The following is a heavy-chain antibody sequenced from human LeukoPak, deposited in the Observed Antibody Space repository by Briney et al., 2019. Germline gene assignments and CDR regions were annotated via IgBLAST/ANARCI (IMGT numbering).Heavy chain of an antibody. V-gene: IGHV3-48*03. J-gene: IGHJ4*02. CDR1: GFSISSYE. CDR3: ARRSSHHSHYFDY. Sequence: GGSLRLSCAASGFSISSYEMSWIRQAPGKGLEWVSYISSSGSTIYYAGSVKGRFTLSRDNAKDSLYLQMNSLRAEDTAVYYCARRSSHHSHYFDYWGQGTLVTVSS. CDR2: ISSSGSTI. D-gene: IGHD3-10*01.